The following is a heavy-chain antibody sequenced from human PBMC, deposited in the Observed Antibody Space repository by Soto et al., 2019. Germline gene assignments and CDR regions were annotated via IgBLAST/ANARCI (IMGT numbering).Heavy chain of an antibody. CDR1: GGSISSSSYY. Sequence: KTSETLSLTCTVSGGSISSSSYYWGWIRQPPGKGLEWIGSIYYSGSTYYNPSLKSRVTISVDTSKNQFSLKLSSVTAADTAVYYCARHRYVDTAMVRRNWFDPWGQGTLVTVSS. CDR2: IYYSGST. V-gene: IGHV4-39*01. J-gene: IGHJ5*02. CDR3: ARHRYVDTAMVRRNWFDP. D-gene: IGHD5-18*01.